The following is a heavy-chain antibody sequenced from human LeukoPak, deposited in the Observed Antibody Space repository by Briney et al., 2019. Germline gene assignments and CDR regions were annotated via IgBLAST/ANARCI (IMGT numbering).Heavy chain of an antibody. CDR1: GFTFSSYA. CDR3: ARDGPGGSFDY. J-gene: IGHJ4*02. V-gene: IGHV3-30-3*01. Sequence: GGSLRLSCAASGFTFSSYAMHWVRQAPGKGLEWVAVISYDGSNRYYADSVKGRFTISRDNSKNTLYLQMNSLRAEDTAVYYCARDGPGGSFDYWGQGTLVTVSS. CDR2: ISYDGSNR. D-gene: IGHD3-10*01.